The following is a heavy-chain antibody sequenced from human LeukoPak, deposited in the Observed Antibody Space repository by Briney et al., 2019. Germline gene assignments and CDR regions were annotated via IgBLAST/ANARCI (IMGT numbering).Heavy chain of an antibody. CDR2: ISAYNGNT. J-gene: IGHJ6*04. V-gene: IGHV1-18*04. D-gene: IGHD1/OR15-1a*01. Sequence: ASVKVSRKASGYTFTSYGISWVRQAPGQGLEWMGWISAYNGNTNYAQKLQGRVTMTTDTSTSTAYMELRSLRSDDTAVYYCAIAATRDNYYYYGMDVWGKGTTVTVSS. CDR3: AIAATRDNYYYYGMDV. CDR1: GYTFTSYG.